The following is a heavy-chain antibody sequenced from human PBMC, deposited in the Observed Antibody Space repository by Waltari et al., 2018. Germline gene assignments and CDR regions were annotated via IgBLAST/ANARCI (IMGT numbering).Heavy chain of an antibody. V-gene: IGHV2-70*04. CDR3: ARALGYSSGWSDY. J-gene: IGHJ4*02. D-gene: IGHD6-19*01. CDR2: IDWDDDK. Sequence: QVTLKESGPALVKPTQTLTLTCTFSGFSLSTSGMRVSWIRQPPGKALEWLARIDWDDDKFSSTSLKTRLTISKDTSKNQVVLTMTNMDPVDTATYYCARALGYSSGWSDYWGQGTLVTVSS. CDR1: GFSLSTSGMR.